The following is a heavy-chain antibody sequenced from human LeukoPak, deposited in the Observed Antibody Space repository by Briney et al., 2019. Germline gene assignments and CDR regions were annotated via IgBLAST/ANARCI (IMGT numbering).Heavy chain of an antibody. J-gene: IGHJ5*02. CDR2: IYHSRST. CDR1: GYSISSGYY. CDR3: ARLLYDFWSGYYWFDP. D-gene: IGHD3-3*01. Sequence: PSETLSLTCAVSGYSISSGYYWGWIRQPPGKGLEWIGSIYHSRSTYYNPSLKSRVTISVDTSKNQFSLKLSSVTAADTAVYYCARLLYDFWSGYYWFDPWGQGTLVTVSS. V-gene: IGHV4-38-2*01.